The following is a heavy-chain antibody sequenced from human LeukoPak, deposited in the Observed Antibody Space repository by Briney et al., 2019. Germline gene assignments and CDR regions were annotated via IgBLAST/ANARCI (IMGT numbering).Heavy chain of an antibody. D-gene: IGHD4-17*01. J-gene: IGHJ3*02. CDR3: ARGVWATTTGPNDAFDI. V-gene: IGHV5-51*01. CDR2: IYPGDSDT. CDR1: GYSFTSYW. Sequence: GESLMISCKGSGYSFTSYWIGWVRQMPGKGLEWMGIIYPGDSDTRYSPSFQGQVTISADKSISTAYLQWSSLKASDTAMYYCARGVWATTTGPNDAFDIWGQGTMVTVSS.